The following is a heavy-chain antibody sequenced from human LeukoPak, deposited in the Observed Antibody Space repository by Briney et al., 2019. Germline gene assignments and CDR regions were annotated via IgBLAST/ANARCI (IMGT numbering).Heavy chain of an antibody. CDR3: ARASSGINFDY. CDR2: IYNGGDT. J-gene: IGHJ4*02. CDR1: GFTVTSNY. D-gene: IGHD1-14*01. Sequence: GGSLRLSCAASGFTVTSNYMSWVRQAPGKGLEWVSAIYNGGDTYYADSVKGRFTISRDDSKNTLYLQMNGLRAEDTAVYYCARASSGINFDYWGQGTLVTVSS. V-gene: IGHV3-66*01.